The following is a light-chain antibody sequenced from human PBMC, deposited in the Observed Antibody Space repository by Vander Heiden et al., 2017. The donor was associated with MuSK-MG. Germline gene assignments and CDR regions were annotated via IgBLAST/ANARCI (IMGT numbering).Light chain of an antibody. Sequence: SALTQPASVSGSPGQSITISCTGTSCDVGRYNVVCCYHQPAAQSPNLMIYEVSRRHSVVADRFSGSKSGTTASLTTAGLQAEEGADYYCCSDAGSSNFVVFGGGTKLTVL. CDR1: SCDVGRYNV. CDR3: CSDAGSSNFVV. CDR2: EVS. J-gene: IGLJ2*01. V-gene: IGLV2-23*02.